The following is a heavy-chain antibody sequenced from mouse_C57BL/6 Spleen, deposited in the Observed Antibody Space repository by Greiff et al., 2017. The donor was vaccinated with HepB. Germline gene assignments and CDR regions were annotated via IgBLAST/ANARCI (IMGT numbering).Heavy chain of an antibody. CDR2: IYPSDSET. CDR3: ARRDYDVPYYFDY. CDR1: GYTFTSYW. Sequence: QVQLQQPGAELVRPGSSVKLSCKASGYTFTSYWMDWVKQRPGQRLEWIGNIYPSDSETHYNQKFKDKATLTVDKSSSTAYMQLSSLTSEDSAVYYCARRDYDVPYYFDYWGQGTTLTVSS. J-gene: IGHJ2*01. V-gene: IGHV1-61*01. D-gene: IGHD2-4*01.